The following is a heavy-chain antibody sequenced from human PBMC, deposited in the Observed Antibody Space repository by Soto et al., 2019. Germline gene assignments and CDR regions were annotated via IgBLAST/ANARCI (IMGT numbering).Heavy chain of an antibody. CDR2: FDPEDGET. D-gene: IGHD1-1*01. CDR3: ATVPEPSTNTFNYFDY. V-gene: IGHV1-24*01. J-gene: IGHJ4*02. Sequence: ASVKVSCKVSGYTLTELSMHWVRQAPGKGLEWMGGFDPEDGETIYAQKFQGRVTMTEDTSTDTAYMELSSLRSEDTAVYYCATVPEPSTNTFNYFDYGGQGTLVTVSS. CDR1: GYTLTELS.